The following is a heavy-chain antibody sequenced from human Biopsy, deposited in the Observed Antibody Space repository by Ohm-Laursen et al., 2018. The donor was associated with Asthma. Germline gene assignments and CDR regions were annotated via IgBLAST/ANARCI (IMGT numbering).Heavy chain of an antibody. J-gene: IGHJ4*02. D-gene: IGHD2-21*01. CDR1: GFSFSNFA. Sequence: SLRLSCAASGFSFSNFAIHWVRQAPGKGLEWVGVISKDASTQGYADSVKGRFTISRDNAKNSLYLQMNSLRVEDTALYYCAKATLGDIGKDYWGQGTLVTVSS. V-gene: IGHV3-30*18. CDR2: ISKDASTQ. CDR3: AKATLGDIGKDY.